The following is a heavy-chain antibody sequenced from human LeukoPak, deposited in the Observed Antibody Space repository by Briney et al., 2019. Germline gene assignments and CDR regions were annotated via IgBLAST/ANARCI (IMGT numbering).Heavy chain of an antibody. V-gene: IGHV3-48*01. Sequence: GGSLRLSCAASGFTFSRYSMNWVGQAPGKGLEWVSYISSSSSTIYYADSVKGRFTISRDNAKNSLYLQMNSLRAEDTAVYYCARDPSSWYYYYMDVWGKGTTVTVSS. CDR2: ISSSSSTI. D-gene: IGHD6-13*01. J-gene: IGHJ6*03. CDR1: GFTFSRYS. CDR3: ARDPSSWYYYYMDV.